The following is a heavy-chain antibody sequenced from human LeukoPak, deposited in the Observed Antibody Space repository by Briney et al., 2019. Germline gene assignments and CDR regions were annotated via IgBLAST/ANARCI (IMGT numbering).Heavy chain of an antibody. J-gene: IGHJ5*02. V-gene: IGHV4-34*01. CDR1: GGSFSGYY. CDR2: INHSGST. D-gene: IGHD2-2*03. Sequence: SETLSLTCAVYGGSFSGYYWSWIRQPPGKGLEWIEEINHSGSTNYNPSLKSRVTISVDTSKNQFSLKLSSVTAADTAVYYCARMINTGSGYCSSTSCYGANWFDPWGQGTLVTVSS. CDR3: ARMINTGSGYCSSTSCYGANWFDP.